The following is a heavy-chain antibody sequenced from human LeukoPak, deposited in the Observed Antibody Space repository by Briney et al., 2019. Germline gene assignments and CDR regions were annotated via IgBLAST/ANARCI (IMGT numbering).Heavy chain of an antibody. CDR2: ISSSSSYI. Sequence: GGSLRLSCAASGFTFSSYSMNWVRQAPGKGLKWVSSISSSSSYIYYADSVKGRFTISRDNAKNSLYLQMNSLRAEDTAVYYCARSSYTAMVPGGGDYWGQGTLVTVPS. CDR1: GFTFSSYS. J-gene: IGHJ4*02. D-gene: IGHD5-18*01. CDR3: ARSSYTAMVPGGGDY. V-gene: IGHV3-21*01.